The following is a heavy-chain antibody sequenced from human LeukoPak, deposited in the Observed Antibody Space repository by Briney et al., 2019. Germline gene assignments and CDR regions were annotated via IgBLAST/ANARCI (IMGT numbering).Heavy chain of an antibody. V-gene: IGHV3-9*01. Sequence: GGSLRLSCEGFGFSFAGHAMYWVRQGPGKGLEWVSRIGWNSGTLAYADSVKGRFIMSRDNAKNVLYLQMNSLRAEDTAVYYCARDGYSFINYYYYMDVWGKGTTVTVSS. CDR2: IGWNSGTL. CDR3: ARDGYSFINYYYYMDV. J-gene: IGHJ6*03. D-gene: IGHD5-18*01. CDR1: GFSFAGHA.